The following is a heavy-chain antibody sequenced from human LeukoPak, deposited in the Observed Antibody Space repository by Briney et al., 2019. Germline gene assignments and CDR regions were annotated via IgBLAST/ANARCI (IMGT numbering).Heavy chain of an antibody. Sequence: GGSLRLSCSASGVTLSIYWMHWVRQAPGKGLVWVSRINSDGSNTNYADSVKGRFTISRDNAKNTLFLQMNSLRAEDTAVYYCARVTAWSGYYFLDYWGQGTLVAVSS. CDR2: INSDGSNT. CDR1: GVTLSIYW. V-gene: IGHV3-74*01. J-gene: IGHJ4*02. D-gene: IGHD3-3*01. CDR3: ARVTAWSGYYFLDY.